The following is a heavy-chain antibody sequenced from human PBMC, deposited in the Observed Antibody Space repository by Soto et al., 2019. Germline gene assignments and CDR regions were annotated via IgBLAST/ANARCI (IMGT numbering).Heavy chain of an antibody. CDR3: ARVWDLGYCSSTSCYIIDY. Sequence: ASVKVSCKASGYTFTSYGISWVRQAPGQGLEWMGWISAYNGNTNYAQKLQGRVTMTTDTSTSTAYMELRSLRSDDTAVYYCARVWDLGYCSSTSCYIIDYWGQGTLVTVSS. J-gene: IGHJ4*02. CDR2: ISAYNGNT. CDR1: GYTFTSYG. D-gene: IGHD2-2*02. V-gene: IGHV1-18*01.